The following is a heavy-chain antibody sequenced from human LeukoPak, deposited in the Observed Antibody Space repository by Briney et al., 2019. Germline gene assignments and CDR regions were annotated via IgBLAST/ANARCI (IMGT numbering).Heavy chain of an antibody. Sequence: ASVKVSCKASGYTLTGYYMHWVRQTPGQGLEWMGLVDPEDGETIYAEKFQGRVTLTADTSTDTAYMELSSLRSEDTAVYYCATTPRFIVVVPAARDYYMDVWGKGTTVTVSS. J-gene: IGHJ6*03. CDR2: VDPEDGET. V-gene: IGHV1-69-2*01. CDR3: ATTPRFIVVVPAARDYYMDV. D-gene: IGHD2-2*01. CDR1: GYTLTGYY.